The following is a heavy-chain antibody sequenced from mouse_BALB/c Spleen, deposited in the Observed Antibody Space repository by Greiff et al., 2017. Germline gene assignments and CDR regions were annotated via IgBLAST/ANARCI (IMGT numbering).Heavy chain of an antibody. J-gene: IGHJ4*01. CDR1: GFNIKDTY. CDR3: ARYHYYAMDY. Sequence: VQLKQSGAELVKPGASVKLSCTASGFNIKDTYMHWVKQRPEQGLEWIGWIDPENGNTIYDPKFQGKASITADTSSNTAYLQLSSLTSEDTAVYYCARYHYYAMDYWGQGTSVTVSS. CDR2: IDPENGNT. D-gene: IGHD5-1*01. V-gene: IGHV14-3*02.